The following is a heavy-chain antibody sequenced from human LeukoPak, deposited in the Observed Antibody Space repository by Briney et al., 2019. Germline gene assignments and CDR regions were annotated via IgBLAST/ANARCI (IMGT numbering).Heavy chain of an antibody. J-gene: IGHJ4*02. CDR1: GFTFSSYG. V-gene: IGHV3-23*01. CDR3: AHGAMYQLDY. Sequence: GGSLRLSCAASGFTFSSYGMSWVRQTPGKGLEWVSAIIGSGGSAYYADSVKGRFTISRDNSKNTLFLQMNSLRAEDTAVYYCAHGAMYQLDYWGQGTLVTVPS. D-gene: IGHD2-2*01. CDR2: IIGSGGSA.